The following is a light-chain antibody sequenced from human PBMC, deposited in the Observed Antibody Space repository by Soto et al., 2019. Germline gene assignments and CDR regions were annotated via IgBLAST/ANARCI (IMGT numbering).Light chain of an antibody. CDR2: DVS. V-gene: IGLV2-14*01. J-gene: IGLJ7*01. Sequence: QSVLTQPASVSGSPGQSITISCTGTSSDVGGYNYVSWYQQHPGKAPKLMIYDVSNRPSGVSNRFSGSKSGNTASLTISGLQAEDEADYYCSSYTSSSTRRLVFGGGTQLTVL. CDR1: SSDVGGYNY. CDR3: SSYTSSSTRRLV.